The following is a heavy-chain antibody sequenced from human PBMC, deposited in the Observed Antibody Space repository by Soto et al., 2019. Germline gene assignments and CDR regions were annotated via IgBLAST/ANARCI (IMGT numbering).Heavy chain of an antibody. J-gene: IGHJ4*02. V-gene: IGHV3-23*01. CDR2: ISGSGAGT. Sequence: GGALRLSCEASGFTFANYAMAWVRQAPGKGLEWVSTISGSGAGTNYADSVKGRLTISRDNSKNTVYLQMNSLRAEDTAIHYGTKCQSWKARDYWGQGTLVTLSS. CDR3: TKCQSWKARDY. CDR1: GFTFANYA. D-gene: IGHD1-1*01.